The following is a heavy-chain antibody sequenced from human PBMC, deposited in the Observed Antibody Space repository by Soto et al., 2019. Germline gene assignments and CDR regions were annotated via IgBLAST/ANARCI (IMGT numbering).Heavy chain of an antibody. CDR2: VSSDGNIQ. D-gene: IGHD6-19*01. CDR3: AKEVAVAGDFDY. J-gene: IGHJ4*01. Sequence: GGSMRLSCVASGFTFSSYGIHWVRQAPGKGLEWVAVVSSDGNIQYYADSVKGRFTISRDNSKNTLYLQMDSLRPEDTAIYYCAKEVAVAGDFDYWGHGTLVTVSS. V-gene: IGHV3-30*18. CDR1: GFTFSSYG.